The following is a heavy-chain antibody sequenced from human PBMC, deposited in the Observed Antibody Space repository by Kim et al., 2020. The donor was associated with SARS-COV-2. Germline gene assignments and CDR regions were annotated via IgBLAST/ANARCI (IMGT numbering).Heavy chain of an antibody. CDR2: IKQDGSEK. CDR3: ARMSHGDGYNTYFDY. Sequence: GGSLRLSCAASGFTFSSYWMSWVRQAPGKGLEWVANIKQDGSEKYYVDSVKGRFTISRDNAKNSLYLQMNSLRAEDTAVYYCARMSHGDGYNTYFDYWGRGTLVTVSS. V-gene: IGHV3-7*01. CDR1: GFTFSSYW. D-gene: IGHD5-12*01. J-gene: IGHJ4*02.